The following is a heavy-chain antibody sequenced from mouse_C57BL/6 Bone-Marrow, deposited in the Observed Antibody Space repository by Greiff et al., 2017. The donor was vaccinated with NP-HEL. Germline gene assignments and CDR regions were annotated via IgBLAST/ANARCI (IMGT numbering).Heavy chain of an antibody. Sequence: EVQGVESGGDLVKPGGSLKLSCAASGFTFSSYGMSWVRQTPDKRLEWVATISSGGSYTYYPDSVKGRFTISRDNAKNTLYLQMSSLKSEDTAMYYCARHYRDGFFDYWGQGTTLTVSS. CDR2: ISSGGSYT. D-gene: IGHD2-3*01. CDR3: ARHYRDGFFDY. J-gene: IGHJ2*01. CDR1: GFTFSSYG. V-gene: IGHV5-6*01.